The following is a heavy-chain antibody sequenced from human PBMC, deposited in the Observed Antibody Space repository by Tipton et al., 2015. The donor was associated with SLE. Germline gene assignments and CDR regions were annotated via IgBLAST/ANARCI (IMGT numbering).Heavy chain of an antibody. V-gene: IGHV3-9*01. Sequence: SLRLSCAASGFTFDDYAMHWVRQAPGKGLEWGSGISWNSGSIGYADSVKGRFTISRDNAKNSLYLQMNSLKTEDTAVYYCTRHYGDFYYFDYWGQGTLVTVSS. CDR2: ISWNSGSI. D-gene: IGHD4-17*01. CDR1: GFTFDDYA. J-gene: IGHJ4*02. CDR3: TRHYGDFYYFDY.